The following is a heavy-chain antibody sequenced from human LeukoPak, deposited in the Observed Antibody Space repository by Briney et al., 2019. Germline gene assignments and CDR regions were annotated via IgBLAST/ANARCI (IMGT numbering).Heavy chain of an antibody. CDR2: ISNDGTDK. CDR3: VREGTYFFASGSFQGCYFDN. D-gene: IGHD3-10*01. Sequence: GGSLRLSCAASGSTFSNYAMHWVRQSPGKGLEWVAVISNDGTDKHHADSVKGRFTVSRDNSNHTVYLEMDRLRVEDTAIYYCVREGTYFFASGSFQGCYFDNWGQGTLVTVSS. V-gene: IGHV3-30*03. J-gene: IGHJ4*02. CDR1: GSTFSNYA.